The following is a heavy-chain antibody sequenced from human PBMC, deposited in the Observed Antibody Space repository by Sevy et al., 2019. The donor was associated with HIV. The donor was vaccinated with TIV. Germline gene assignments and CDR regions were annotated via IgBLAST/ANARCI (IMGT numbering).Heavy chain of an antibody. D-gene: IGHD2-2*01. CDR2: ITDGGGDT. J-gene: IGHJ4*02. CDR3: AKGSAASRPYYFDY. Sequence: GGSLRLSCAASGFSFSNYAMGWVRQTPGKGLEWFSAITDGGGDTYHADSVKGRFTMSRDNSKNVLFLQMNSLRADDAALYYCAKGSAASRPYYFDYWGQGTLVTVSS. V-gene: IGHV3-23*01. CDR1: GFSFSNYA.